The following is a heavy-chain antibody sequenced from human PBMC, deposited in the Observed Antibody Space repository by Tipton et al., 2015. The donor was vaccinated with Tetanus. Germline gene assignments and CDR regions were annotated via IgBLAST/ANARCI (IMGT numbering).Heavy chain of an antibody. Sequence: LRLSCTVSGGSLSGYHWNWIRQSPGKGLEWIGNIYHSESANYNPSLKSRVTISVDTSKNQFSLKLSSVTAADTAVYYCARIYDFWSGYYSDHWGQGTLVTVSS. J-gene: IGHJ4*02. V-gene: IGHV4-59*08. CDR3: ARIYDFWSGYYSDH. D-gene: IGHD3-3*01. CDR1: GGSLSGYH. CDR2: IYHSESA.